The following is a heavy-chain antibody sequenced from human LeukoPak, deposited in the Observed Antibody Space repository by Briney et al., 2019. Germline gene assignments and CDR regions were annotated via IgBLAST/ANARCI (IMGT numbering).Heavy chain of an antibody. CDR3: ASGRAAAEWYFDY. Sequence: PSETLSLTCTVSGGSISGGDYYWSWVRQPPGKGLEWIGEIYHSGSTNYNPSLKSRVTISVDKSKNQFSLKLSSVTAADTAVYYCASGRAAAEWYFDYWGQGTLVTVSS. CDR1: GGSISGGDYY. D-gene: IGHD6-13*01. J-gene: IGHJ4*02. V-gene: IGHV4-4*02. CDR2: IYHSGST.